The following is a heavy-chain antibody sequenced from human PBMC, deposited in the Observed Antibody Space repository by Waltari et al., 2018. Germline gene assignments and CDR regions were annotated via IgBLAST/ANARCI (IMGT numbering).Heavy chain of an antibody. V-gene: IGHV3-49*04. Sequence: EVQLVESGGGLVQPGGSLRLSCAASGFTFGDYAMSWVRQAPGKGLEWVGFIRSKAYGGTTEYAASVKGRFTISRDDSKSIAYLQMNSLKTEDTAVYYCTCNEQDYGEDYFDYWGQGTLVTVSS. CDR2: IRSKAYGGTT. CDR3: TCNEQDYGEDYFDY. CDR1: GFTFGDYA. J-gene: IGHJ4*02. D-gene: IGHD4-17*01.